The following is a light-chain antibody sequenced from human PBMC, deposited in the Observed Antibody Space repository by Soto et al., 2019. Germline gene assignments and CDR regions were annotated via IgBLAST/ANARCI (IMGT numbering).Light chain of an antibody. V-gene: IGKV4-1*01. J-gene: IGKJ2*01. CDR3: SQHYSSPYT. CDR2: WAS. CDR1: QNVIYPPNNRNY. Sequence: DIVLTQSPDSLAVSLGKRATISCKSSQNVIYPPNNRNYLAWYEQRPGQPPKLLIFWASTRESGVPDRFTASGSGTDFTLSITSLQPEDVAVYYCSQHYSSPYTFGQGTKLEIK.